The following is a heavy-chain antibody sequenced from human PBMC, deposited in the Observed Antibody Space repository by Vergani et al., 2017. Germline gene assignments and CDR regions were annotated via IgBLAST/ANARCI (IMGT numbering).Heavy chain of an antibody. CDR3: ARDLRDDIMIGPDNMPFDS. D-gene: IGHD3-9*01. CDR2: INHSGGT. CDR1: GFTLGDFA. J-gene: IGHJ4*02. Sequence: VHLVESGGGLVQPGRSLRLSCSGSGFTLGDFAMTWVRQAPGKGLEWIGQINHSGGTNYNPSLKSRVTISQDASKSQLSLKIKSVTAADTALYFCARDLRDDIMIGPDNMPFDSWGQGTLVTVSS. V-gene: IGHV4-34*01.